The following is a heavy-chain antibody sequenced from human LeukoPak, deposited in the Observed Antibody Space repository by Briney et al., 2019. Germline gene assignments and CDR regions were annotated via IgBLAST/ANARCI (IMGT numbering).Heavy chain of an antibody. CDR3: ARGVRERLSSLRYNWFDP. Sequence: GGSLRLSCAASGFTFSSYSMNWVRQAPGKGLEWVSYISSSSSTIYYADSVKGRFTISRDNAKNSLYLQMNSLRAEDTAVYYCARGVRERLSSLRYNWFDPWGQGTLVTVSS. J-gene: IGHJ5*02. CDR2: ISSSSSTI. V-gene: IGHV3-48*04. D-gene: IGHD6-6*01. CDR1: GFTFSSYS.